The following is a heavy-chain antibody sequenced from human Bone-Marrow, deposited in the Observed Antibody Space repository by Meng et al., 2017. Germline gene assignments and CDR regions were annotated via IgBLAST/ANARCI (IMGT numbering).Heavy chain of an antibody. CDR3: ATSYGSGSYWNYYYYYGMAV. D-gene: IGHD3-10*01. J-gene: IGHJ6*02. CDR1: GFTVSSNY. CDR2: IYSGGST. V-gene: IGHV3-66*02. Sequence: ETLSLTCAASGFTVSSNYMSWVRQAPGKGLEWVSVIYSGGSTYYADSVKGRFTISRDNSKNTLYLQMNSLRAEDTAVYYCATSYGSGSYWNYYYYYGMAVWGQGNTVNGAS.